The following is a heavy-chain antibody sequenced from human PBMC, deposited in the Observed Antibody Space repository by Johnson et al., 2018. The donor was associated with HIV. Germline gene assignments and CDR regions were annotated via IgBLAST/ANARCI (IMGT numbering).Heavy chain of an antibody. CDR3: TTEAPTLLRAFDI. CDR2: IGGSGAGT. V-gene: IGHV3-23*04. J-gene: IGHJ3*02. Sequence: VPLVESRGGLVQPGGSLRLSCSTSGFPFSSYAMTWVRQAPGKGLEWVSTIGGSGAGTFYADSVRGRFTVSRDNSKDTLYLQMNSLKTEDTAVYYCTTEAPTLLRAFDIWGQGTMVTVSS. CDR1: GFPFSSYA.